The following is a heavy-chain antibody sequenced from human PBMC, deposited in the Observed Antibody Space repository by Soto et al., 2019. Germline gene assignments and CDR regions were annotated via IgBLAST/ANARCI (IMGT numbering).Heavy chain of an antibody. Sequence: QVQLQESGPGLVEPAGTLSLTCAVSGDSVNKSHWWSWVRQTRGKGLEWIGETYHSGTTNYNPSLKTRVTISIDSSKNQFSLKMNSVTAADTAVYYRAREVNSSPARGPNWFDPWGQGTLVTVSS. V-gene: IGHV4-4*02. CDR2: TYHSGTT. J-gene: IGHJ5*02. CDR3: AREVNSSPARGPNWFDP. CDR1: GDSVNKSHW. D-gene: IGHD6-13*01.